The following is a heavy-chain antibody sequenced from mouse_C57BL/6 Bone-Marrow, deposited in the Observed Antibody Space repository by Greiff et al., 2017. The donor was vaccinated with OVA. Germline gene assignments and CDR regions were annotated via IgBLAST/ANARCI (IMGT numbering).Heavy chain of an antibody. Sequence: QVQLKQPGAELVKPGASVKVSCKASGYTFTSYWMHWVKQRPGQGLEWIGRIHPSDSDTNYNQKFKGKATLTVDKSSSTAYMQLSSLTSEDSAVYYCAIGDYYCAMDYWGQGTSVTVSS. CDR2: IHPSDSDT. CDR3: AIGDYYCAMDY. J-gene: IGHJ4*01. V-gene: IGHV1-74*01. CDR1: GYTFTSYW.